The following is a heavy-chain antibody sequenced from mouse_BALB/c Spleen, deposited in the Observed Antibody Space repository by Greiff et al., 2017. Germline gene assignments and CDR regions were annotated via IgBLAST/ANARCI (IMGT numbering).Heavy chain of an antibody. CDR3: ARSDYGYFDY. D-gene: IGHD1-1*02. J-gene: IGHJ2*01. V-gene: IGHV14-3*02. CDR2: IDPANGNT. Sequence: VHVKQSGAELVKPGASVKLSCTASGFNIKDTYMHWVKQRPEQGLEWIGRIDPANGNTKYDPKFQGKATITADTSSNTAYLQLSSLTSEDTAVYYCARSDYGYFDYWGQGTTLTVSS. CDR1: GFNIKDTY.